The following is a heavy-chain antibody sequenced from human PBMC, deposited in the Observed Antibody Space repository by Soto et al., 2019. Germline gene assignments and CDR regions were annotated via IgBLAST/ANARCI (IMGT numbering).Heavy chain of an antibody. CDR3: ARVNRNSSSWMYYFDY. D-gene: IGHD6-13*01. V-gene: IGHV4-34*01. CDR2: INHSGST. CDR1: CGSFIGYY. J-gene: IGHJ4*02. Sequence: SETLSLTCAFYCGSFIGYYWSWIRQPPGKGLEWIGEINHSGSTNYNPSLKSRVTISVDTSKNQFSLKLSSVTAADTAVYYCARVNRNSSSWMYYFDYWGQGTLVTVSS.